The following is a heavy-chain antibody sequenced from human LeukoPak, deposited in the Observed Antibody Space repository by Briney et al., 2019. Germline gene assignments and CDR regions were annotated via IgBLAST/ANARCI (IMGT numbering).Heavy chain of an antibody. V-gene: IGHV3-21*01. J-gene: IGHJ4*02. D-gene: IGHD5-12*01. Sequence: GGSLRLSCAASGFTFSSYSMNWVRQAPGKWLEWVSSISSSSSYIYYADSVKGRFTISRDNAKNSLYLQMNSLRAEDTAVYYCASLYSGYDYFDYWGQGTLVTVSS. CDR1: GFTFSSYS. CDR2: ISSSSSYI. CDR3: ASLYSGYDYFDY.